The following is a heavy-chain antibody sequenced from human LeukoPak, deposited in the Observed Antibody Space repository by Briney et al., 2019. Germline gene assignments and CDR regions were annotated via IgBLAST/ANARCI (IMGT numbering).Heavy chain of an antibody. Sequence: SETLSLTCTVSGGSINSYYWGWIRQPPGKGLECIGHTYYSGTTNYNPSLKSRVIISVDTSKNQFSLNLGSVTAADTAIYYCASLFTIRGGRAFDMWGQGTMVTVSP. CDR2: TYYSGTT. CDR3: ASLFTIRGGRAFDM. D-gene: IGHD3-16*01. J-gene: IGHJ3*02. CDR1: GGSINSYY. V-gene: IGHV4-59*08.